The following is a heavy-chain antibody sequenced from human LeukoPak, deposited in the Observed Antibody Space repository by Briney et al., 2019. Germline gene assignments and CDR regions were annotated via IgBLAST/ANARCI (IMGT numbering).Heavy chain of an antibody. CDR2: IYYRGST. CDR1: GGSISSYY. J-gene: IGHJ2*01. V-gene: IGHV4-59*08. D-gene: IGHD2-15*01. Sequence: PSETLSLTCTVSGGSISSYYWSWIRQPPGKGLEWIGYIYYRGSTNYNPSLKSRVAISVDTSKNQFSLKLSSVTAADTAVYYCARQSCSGGSCYPRPYWYFDLWGRGTLVTVSS. CDR3: ARQSCSGGSCYPRPYWYFDL.